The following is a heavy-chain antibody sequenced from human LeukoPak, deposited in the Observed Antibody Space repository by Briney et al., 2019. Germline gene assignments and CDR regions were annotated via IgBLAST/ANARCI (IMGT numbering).Heavy chain of an antibody. CDR3: AKDPRFESLEINYFDY. D-gene: IGHD1-1*01. Sequence: GGSLRLSCAASGFTFSSYAMSWVRQAPGKGLEWVSAISGSGGSTYYADSVKGRFTISRDNSKNTLYLQMNSLRAEDTAVYYCAKDPRFESLEINYFDYWGQGTLVTVSS. V-gene: IGHV3-23*01. CDR1: GFTFSSYA. J-gene: IGHJ4*02. CDR2: ISGSGGST.